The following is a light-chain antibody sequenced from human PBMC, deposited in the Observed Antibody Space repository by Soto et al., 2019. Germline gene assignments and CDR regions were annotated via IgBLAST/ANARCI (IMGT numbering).Light chain of an antibody. CDR3: QQYKNWPPLT. Sequence: TVMPQSPSTLSVSPGERFSLACVSSQSVSSDLAWYQQKPGQAPRLLIYGASTRATDIPARFSGSGSGTEFTLTISSLQSEDFAVYYCQQYKNWPPLTFGQRTRLEN. J-gene: IGKJ5*01. V-gene: IGKV3-15*01. CDR1: QSVSSD. CDR2: GAS.